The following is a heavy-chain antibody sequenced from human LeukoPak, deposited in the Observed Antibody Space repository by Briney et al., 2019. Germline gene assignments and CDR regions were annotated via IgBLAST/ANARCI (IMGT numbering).Heavy chain of an antibody. CDR2: IGSYAGDT. CDR1: PY. Sequence: GASVKVSCKATPYISWVRQAPGQGLEWMGWIGSYAGDTYYAQKFQGRVTVTTDTSSSTAYMELGSLRSDDTAVYYCARDFWDFDDSRGYYRDFDSWGQGTLVTVSS. CDR3: ARDFWDFDDSRGYYRDFDS. D-gene: IGHD3-22*01. J-gene: IGHJ5*01. V-gene: IGHV1-18*01.